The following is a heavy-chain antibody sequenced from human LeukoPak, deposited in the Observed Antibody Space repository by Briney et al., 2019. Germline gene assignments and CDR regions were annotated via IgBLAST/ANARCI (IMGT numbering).Heavy chain of an antibody. V-gene: IGHV4-39*01. D-gene: IGHD3-22*01. J-gene: IGHJ4*02. CDR1: GGSISSSSYY. CDR3: ARHFRGYDSSGYYYVPFDYFDY. Sequence: PSETLSLTCTDSGGSISSSSYYWGWIRQPPGKGLEWMGSIYYSGSTYYNPSLKSRVTISVDTSKNQFSLKLSSVTAADTAVYYCARHFRGYDSSGYYYVPFDYFDYWGQGTLVTVSS. CDR2: IYYSGST.